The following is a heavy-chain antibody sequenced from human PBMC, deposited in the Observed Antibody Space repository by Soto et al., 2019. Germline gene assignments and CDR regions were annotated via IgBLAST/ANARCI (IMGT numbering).Heavy chain of an antibody. V-gene: IGHV4-59*08. J-gene: IGHJ3*02. Sequence: QVQLQESGPGLVKPSETLSLTCTVSGGSISSYYWSWIRQPPGKGLEWIGYIYYSGSTNYNPSLXSXVXIXXDTSKNQFSLKLSSVTAADTAVYYCARRWGYTFDIWGQGTMVTVSS. CDR2: IYYSGST. CDR1: GGSISSYY. D-gene: IGHD2-2*02. CDR3: ARRWGYTFDI.